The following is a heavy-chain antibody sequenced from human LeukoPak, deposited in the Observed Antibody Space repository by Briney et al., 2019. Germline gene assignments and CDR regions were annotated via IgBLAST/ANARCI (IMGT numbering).Heavy chain of an antibody. V-gene: IGHV3-23*01. D-gene: IGHD6-6*01. CDR1: GFTFSTYG. CDR2: ISDDGKST. J-gene: IGHJ4*02. Sequence: PGGSLRLSCAASGFTFSTYGMNRVRQAPGKGLEWVSSISDDGKSTYYVDSVKGRFTVSRDNSKNTLYLQMNSLRAEDSAVYYCAKRVPYSSSSVYFDFWGQGTLVTVSS. CDR3: AKRVPYSSSSVYFDF.